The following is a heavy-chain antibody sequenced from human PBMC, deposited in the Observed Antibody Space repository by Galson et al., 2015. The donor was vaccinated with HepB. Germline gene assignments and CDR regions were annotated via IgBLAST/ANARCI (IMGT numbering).Heavy chain of an antibody. CDR3: AVDSSSYYYALDY. V-gene: IGHV4-59*01. Sequence: ETLSLTCTVSSGSIRSYHWTWIRQPPGKGPEWIGDIYYTGSANYNPSLKRRVTMSVDTSKNQFSLELTSVTAADTAVYYCAVDSSSYYYALDYWGQGTLLTVSS. CDR1: SGSIRSYH. CDR2: IYYTGSA. D-gene: IGHD6-13*01. J-gene: IGHJ4*02.